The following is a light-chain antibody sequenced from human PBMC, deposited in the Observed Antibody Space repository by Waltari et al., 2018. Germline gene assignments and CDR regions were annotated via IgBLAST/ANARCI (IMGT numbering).Light chain of an antibody. J-gene: IGLJ1*01. Sequence: SYVLTQPPSVSAAPGKAARITCGGNNIGSKSVHWYQQKPGQAPVLVIYDDRDRPSGIPGRSSGSNAGETATLTISRVEAGDEADYYCQVWDSRSDHLYVFGTGTKVTVL. CDR1: NIGSKS. CDR3: QVWDSRSDHLYV. V-gene: IGLV3-21*04. CDR2: DDR.